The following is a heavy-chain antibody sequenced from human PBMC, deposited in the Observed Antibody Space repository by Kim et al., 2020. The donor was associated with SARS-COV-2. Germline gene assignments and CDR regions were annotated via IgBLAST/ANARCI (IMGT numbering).Heavy chain of an antibody. D-gene: IGHD1-7*01. CDR1: GYTFTGYY. CDR3: ARDGFKDWNYVAPNNWFDP. J-gene: IGHJ5*02. V-gene: IGHV1-2*02. Sequence: ASVKVSCKASGYTFTGYYMHWVRQAPGQGLEWMGWINPNSGGTNYAQKFQGRVTMTRDTSISTAYMELSRLRSDDTAVYYCARDGFKDWNYVAPNNWFDPWGQGTLVTVSS. CDR2: INPNSGGT.